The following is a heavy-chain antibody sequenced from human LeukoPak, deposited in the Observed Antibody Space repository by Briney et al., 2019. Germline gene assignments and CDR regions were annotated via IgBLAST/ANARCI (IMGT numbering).Heavy chain of an antibody. V-gene: IGHV4-34*01. J-gene: IGHJ5*02. CDR1: SGSFSGYY. D-gene: IGHD3-3*01. CDR2: INYSGTT. CDR3: ARGVAIFGVVIIPDWFDP. Sequence: SETLSLTCALYSGSFSGYYWSWIRQPPGKGLEWIGEINYSGTTNYNPSLKSRVTISVDTSKNQFSLKLSSVTAADTAVYYCARGVAIFGVVIIPDWFDPWGQGTLVTVSS.